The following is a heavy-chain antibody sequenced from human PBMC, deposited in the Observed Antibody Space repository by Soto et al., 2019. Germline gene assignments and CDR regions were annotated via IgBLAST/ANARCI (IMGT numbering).Heavy chain of an antibody. CDR1: GFTFSDHY. V-gene: IGHV3-72*01. D-gene: IGHD3-3*01. J-gene: IGHJ4*02. CDR2: VRKKVNSYTT. CDR3: VRVASGFYFDH. Sequence: EVQLVESGGGLVQPGGTLRLSCAASGFTFSDHYMDWVRQAPGKGLEWVGRVRKKVNSYTTEYAASVKGRFTISREDSRNSLFLQMNSLKTEDTAVYYCVRVASGFYFDHWGQGTPVSVSS.